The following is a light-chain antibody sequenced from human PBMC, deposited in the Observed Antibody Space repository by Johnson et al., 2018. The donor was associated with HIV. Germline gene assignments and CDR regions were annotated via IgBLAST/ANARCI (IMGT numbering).Light chain of an antibody. Sequence: SVLTQPPSVSAAPGQKVTISCSGSSSNIGNNYVSWYQQLPGTAPKLLIYENNKRPSGIPDRFSGSKSGTSATLGITGLQTGDEADYYCGTWDSSLSAFYVFGTGTNVTVL. J-gene: IGLJ1*01. V-gene: IGLV1-51*02. CDR1: SSNIGNNY. CDR3: GTWDSSLSAFYV. CDR2: ENN.